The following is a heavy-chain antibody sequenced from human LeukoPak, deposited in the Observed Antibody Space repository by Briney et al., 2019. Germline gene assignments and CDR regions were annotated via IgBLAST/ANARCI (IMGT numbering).Heavy chain of an antibody. J-gene: IGHJ4*02. D-gene: IGHD1-7*01. Sequence: ASVKVSCEASGYTFTAYYMHWVRQAPGQGLEWMGRTNPNSGATNYAQNFQGRVSMTRDTSISTACMELSRLRSDDTAVYYCLITGTSQPFDYWGQGTLVTVSS. CDR1: GYTFTAYY. V-gene: IGHV1-2*06. CDR3: LITGTSQPFDY. CDR2: TNPNSGAT.